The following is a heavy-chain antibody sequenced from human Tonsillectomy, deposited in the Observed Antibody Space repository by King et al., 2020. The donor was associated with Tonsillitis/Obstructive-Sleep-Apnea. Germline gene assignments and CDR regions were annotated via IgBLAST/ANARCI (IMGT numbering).Heavy chain of an antibody. V-gene: IGHV3-23*04. J-gene: IGHJ4*02. CDR2: ISCSGGTT. CDR3: AKISSWEFLRYLDY. CDR1: GFTFSNYD. D-gene: IGHD3-10*01. Sequence: VQLVESGGVLLQPGGSLRLSCAASGFTFSNYDMSLFRQAPVKGLEWVSPISCSGGTTDYEDSVKGRFTISRDNSKNTLYLQMNTLRAEDKAIYYCAKISSWEFLRYLDYWGQGTLVTVYS.